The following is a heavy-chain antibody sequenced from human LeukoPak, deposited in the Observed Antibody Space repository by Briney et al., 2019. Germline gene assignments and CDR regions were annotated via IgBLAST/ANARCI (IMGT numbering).Heavy chain of an antibody. J-gene: IGHJ4*02. V-gene: IGHV4-34*01. CDR1: GGSFSGYY. D-gene: IGHD4-17*01. CDR3: ARSGVGDYGDYDY. CDR2: INHSGST. Sequence: SETLSLTCAVYGGSFSGYYWSWIRQPPGKGLEWMGEINHSGSTNYNPSLKSRVTISVDTSKNQFSLKLSSVTAADTAVYYCARSGVGDYGDYDYWGQGTLVTVSS.